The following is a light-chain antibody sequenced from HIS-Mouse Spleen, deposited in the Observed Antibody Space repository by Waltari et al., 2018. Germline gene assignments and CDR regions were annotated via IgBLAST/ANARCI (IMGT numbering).Light chain of an antibody. CDR2: DDS. J-gene: IGLJ6*01. Sequence: SYVLTQPPSVSVAPGKTARITCGGNNIGSKSVHWYQQKPGQAPVLVVYDDSDRPSGSPERVSGSNSGNTATLTISRVEAGDEADYYCQVWDSSSDHNVFGSGTKVTVL. CDR1: NIGSKS. V-gene: IGLV3-21*03. CDR3: QVWDSSSDHNV.